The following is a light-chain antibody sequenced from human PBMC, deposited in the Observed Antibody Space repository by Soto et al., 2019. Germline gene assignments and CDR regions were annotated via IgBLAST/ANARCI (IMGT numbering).Light chain of an antibody. V-gene: IGKV2-28*01. CDR1: QSLLHRNGYNY. CDR3: MQALQTPT. J-gene: IGKJ4*01. Sequence: DIVMTQSPLSLPVTPGEPASISCRSSQSLLHRNGYNYLDWYLQKSGQSPQLLIYLGSNRASGVPDWFSGSGSGTDFTLKISRVEAEDVGVYYCMQALQTPTFGGGTKVEIK. CDR2: LGS.